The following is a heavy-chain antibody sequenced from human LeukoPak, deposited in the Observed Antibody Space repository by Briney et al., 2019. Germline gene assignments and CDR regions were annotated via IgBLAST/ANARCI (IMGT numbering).Heavy chain of an antibody. J-gene: IGHJ4*02. CDR1: GFTFSAYA. D-gene: IGHD2-2*01. CDR2: ISGNGGDT. V-gene: IGHV3-23*01. CDR3: AKDRIVGIPPYSSTWYCFDY. Sequence: GGSLRLSCAASGFTFSAYAMTWVRQAPGSGLEWVSGISGNGGDTYYADSVKGRFTISRDNSKNTLYLQVNSLRAEDTAVYYCAKDRIVGIPPYSSTWYCFDYWGQGTLVTVSS.